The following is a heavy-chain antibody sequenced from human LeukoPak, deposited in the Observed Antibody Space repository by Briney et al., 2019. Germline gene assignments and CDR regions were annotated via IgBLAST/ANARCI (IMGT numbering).Heavy chain of an antibody. D-gene: IGHD6-13*01. CDR1: GGTFGSYA. Sequence: SVKVSCKASGGTFGSYAISWVRQAPGQGLEWMGGIIPIFGTANYAQKFQGRVTITADESTSTAYMELSSLRSEDTAVYYCAGGIAAAGSFYEGHDYWGQGTLVTVSS. V-gene: IGHV1-69*13. J-gene: IGHJ4*02. CDR2: IIPIFGTA. CDR3: AGGIAAAGSFYEGHDY.